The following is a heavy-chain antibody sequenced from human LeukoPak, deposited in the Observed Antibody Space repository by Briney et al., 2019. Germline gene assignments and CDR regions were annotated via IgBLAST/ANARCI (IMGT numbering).Heavy chain of an antibody. J-gene: IGHJ5*02. CDR2: INPNSGGT. CDR1: GYTFTGYY. Sequence: ASVKVSCKASGYTFTGYYMHWVRQAPGQGLEWMGWINPNSGGTNYAQKFQGRVTMTRDTSISTAYMELSRLRSDDTAVYYCARDPNYYGSGSYYTSNWLDPWGQGTLVTVSS. V-gene: IGHV1-2*02. CDR3: ARDPNYYGSGSYYTSNWLDP. D-gene: IGHD3-10*01.